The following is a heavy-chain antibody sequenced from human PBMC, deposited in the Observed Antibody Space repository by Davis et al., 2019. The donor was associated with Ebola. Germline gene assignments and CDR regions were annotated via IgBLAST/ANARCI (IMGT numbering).Heavy chain of an antibody. V-gene: IGHV3-48*04. J-gene: IGHJ5*02. CDR1: GFTFSSYA. CDR2: ISSSGSTI. D-gene: IGHD3-22*01. CDR3: ARDRDYYDSSAYHPRGWFDL. Sequence: GESLKISCAASGFTFSSYAMSWVRQAPGKGLEWVSHISSSGSTIYYADSVKGRFTISRDNAKNSLYLQMNSLRAEDTAVYYCARDRDYYDSSAYHPRGWFDLWGQGTLVTVSS.